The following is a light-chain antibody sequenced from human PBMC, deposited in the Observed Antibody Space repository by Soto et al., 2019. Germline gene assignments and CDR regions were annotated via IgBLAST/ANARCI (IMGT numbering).Light chain of an antibody. V-gene: IGLV2-14*01. J-gene: IGLJ1*01. CDR3: SSYTSSSTLPDV. CDR2: DVN. Sequence: QSALTQPASVSGSPGQSITISCTGTSSDVGGYNLVSWYQQYPDKAPKLMIFDVNTRPSGVSNRFSGSKSGNTASLTISGLQAEDEDDYYCSSYTSSSTLPDVFGTGTKLTVL. CDR1: SSDVGGYNL.